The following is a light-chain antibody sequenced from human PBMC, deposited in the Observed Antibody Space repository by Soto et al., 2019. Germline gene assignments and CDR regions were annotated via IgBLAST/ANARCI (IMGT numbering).Light chain of an antibody. Sequence: EIVLTQSPGILYLSPGDRATLSCRASQTISSGFLAWYQQKVGQAPRLLIYDASNRATGVPDRFSGSGSGTDFSLTISRLEPEDFAVYHCQQYYSSTRTFGQGTRLEIX. CDR1: QTISSGF. CDR2: DAS. J-gene: IGKJ5*01. V-gene: IGKV3-20*01. CDR3: QQYYSSTRT.